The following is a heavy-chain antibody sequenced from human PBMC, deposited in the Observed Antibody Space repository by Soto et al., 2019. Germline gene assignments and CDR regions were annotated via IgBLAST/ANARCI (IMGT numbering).Heavy chain of an antibody. D-gene: IGHD3-22*01. CDR3: ASGGYYDSSGSGAFDI. CDR1: GCNFSSYA. V-gene: IGHV1-69*01. J-gene: IGHJ3*02. CDR2: IIPIFGTA. Sequence: KVCCKTSGCNFSSYAIMWVRHAPGQGLEWMGGIIPIFGTANYAQKFQGRVTITADESTSTAYMELSSLRSEDTAVYYCASGGYYDSSGSGAFDIWGQGTMVTVSS.